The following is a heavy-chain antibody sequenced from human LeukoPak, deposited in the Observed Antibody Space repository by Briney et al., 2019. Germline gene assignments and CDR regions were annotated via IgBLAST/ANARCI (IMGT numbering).Heavy chain of an antibody. D-gene: IGHD6-13*01. Sequence: PGRSLRLSCAASGFTFSSYAMHWVRQAPGKGLEWVAVISYDGSNKYYADSVKGRFTISRDNSKNTLYLQMDSLRAEDTAVYYCARDRVYSSSWSEAFDIWGQGTMVTVSS. CDR3: ARDRVYSSSWSEAFDI. CDR1: GFTFSSYA. CDR2: ISYDGSNK. J-gene: IGHJ3*02. V-gene: IGHV3-30-3*01.